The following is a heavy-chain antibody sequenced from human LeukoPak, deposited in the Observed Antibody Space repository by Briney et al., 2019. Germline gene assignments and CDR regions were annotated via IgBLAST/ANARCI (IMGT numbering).Heavy chain of an antibody. CDR2: ISSSGSTI. CDR3: ARDGYYDSSGYWEFDY. J-gene: IGHJ4*02. D-gene: IGHD3-22*01. V-gene: IGHV3-11*01. CDR1: GFTFSDYY. Sequence: PGGSLRLSCAASGFTFSDYYMSWIRQAPGKGLEWVSYISSSGSTIYYADSVKGRFTISRDNAKNSLYLKMNSLRAEDTAVYYCARDGYYDSSGYWEFDYWGQGTLVTVSS.